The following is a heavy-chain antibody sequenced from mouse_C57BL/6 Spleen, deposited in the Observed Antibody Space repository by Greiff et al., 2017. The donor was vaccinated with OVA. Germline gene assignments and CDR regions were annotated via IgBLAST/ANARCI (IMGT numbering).Heavy chain of an antibody. D-gene: IGHD2-5*01. CDR2: ISDGGSYT. Sequence: EVMLVESGGGLVKPGGSLKLSCAASGFTFSSYAMSWVRQTPEKRLEWVATISDGGSYTYYPDNVKGRFTISRDNAKKNLYLQMSHLKSEDTAMYYCARGGSNYAHYYAMDYWGQGTSVTVSS. CDR3: ARGGSNYAHYYAMDY. V-gene: IGHV5-4*03. CDR1: GFTFSSYA. J-gene: IGHJ4*01.